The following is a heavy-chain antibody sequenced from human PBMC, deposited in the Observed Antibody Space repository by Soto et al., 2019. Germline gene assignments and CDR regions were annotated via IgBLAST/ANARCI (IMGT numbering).Heavy chain of an antibody. J-gene: IGHJ5*02. CDR1: GGSVSSGSYY. V-gene: IGHV4-61*01. CDR2: IYYSGST. D-gene: IGHD2-2*01. Sequence: SETLSLTCTVSGGSVSSGSYYWSWIRQPPGKGLEWIGYIYYSGSTNYNPSLKSRVTISVDTSKNQFSLKLSSVTAADTAVYYCARALYCGSTRCPKGNCFDRWGQGTLVTVSS. CDR3: ARALYCGSTRCPKGNCFDR.